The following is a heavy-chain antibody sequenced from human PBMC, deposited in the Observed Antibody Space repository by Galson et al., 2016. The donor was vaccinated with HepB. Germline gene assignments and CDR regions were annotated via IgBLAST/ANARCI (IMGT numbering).Heavy chain of an antibody. J-gene: IGHJ4*02. V-gene: IGHV2-5*02. Sequence: PALVKPTQTLTLTCTFSGFSFSTSGVAVGWIRQPPGKALEWLATIYWDDDSRYSPSLKSRLTIWKDTSKRQVVLTMTNMDTVDTATYSCAHRRLSDLPTGFDCWGQGTLVTVSA. D-gene: IGHD2-21*02. CDR2: IYWDDDS. CDR3: AHRRLSDLPTGFDC. CDR1: GFSFSTSGVA.